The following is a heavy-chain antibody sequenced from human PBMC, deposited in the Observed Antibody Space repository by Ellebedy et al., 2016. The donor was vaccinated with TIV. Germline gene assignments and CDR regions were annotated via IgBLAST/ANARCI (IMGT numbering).Heavy chain of an antibody. V-gene: IGHV4-39*01. D-gene: IGHD1-26*01. CDR1: GGSFSGYY. CDR2: IYYSGST. CDR3: ARHLTEEWELPNSHPPHDY. Sequence: SETLSLXXGVYGGSFSGYYWGWIRQPPGKGLEWIGSIYYSGSTYYNPSLKSRVTISVDTSKNQFSLKLSSVTAADTAVYYCARHLTEEWELPNSHPPHDYWGQGTLVTVSS. J-gene: IGHJ4*02.